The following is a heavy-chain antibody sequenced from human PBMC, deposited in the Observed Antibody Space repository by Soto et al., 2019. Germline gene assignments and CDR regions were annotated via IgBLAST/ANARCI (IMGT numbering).Heavy chain of an antibody. CDR3: ARGYYDILTGYSLDAFDI. D-gene: IGHD3-9*01. Sequence: PSETLSLTCTVSGGSISSYYWGWIRQPPGKGLEWIGYIYYSGSTNYNPSLKSRVTISVDTSKNQFSLKLSSVTAADTAVYYCARGYYDILTGYSLDAFDIWGQGTMLTVSS. J-gene: IGHJ3*02. CDR2: IYYSGST. V-gene: IGHV4-59*01. CDR1: GGSISSYY.